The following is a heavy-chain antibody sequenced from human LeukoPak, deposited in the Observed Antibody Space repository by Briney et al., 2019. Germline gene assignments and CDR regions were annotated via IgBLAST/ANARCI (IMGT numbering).Heavy chain of an antibody. CDR1: GGSFSGYY. CDR3: ARRGRYCSSTSCFDFDY. D-gene: IGHD2-2*01. Sequence: SETLSLTCAVYGGSFSGYYWSWIRQPPGKGLEWIGEINHSGSTNYNPSLKSRVTISVDTSKNQFSLELSSVTAADTAVYYCARRGRYCSSTSCFDFDYWGQGTLVTVSS. J-gene: IGHJ4*02. V-gene: IGHV4-34*01. CDR2: INHSGST.